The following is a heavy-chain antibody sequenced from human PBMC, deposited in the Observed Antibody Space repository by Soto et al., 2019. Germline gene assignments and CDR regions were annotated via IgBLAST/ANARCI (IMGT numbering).Heavy chain of an antibody. CDR3: ARRFRNAATSYGAHWYDP. V-gene: IGHV4-30-4*01. D-gene: IGHD4-17*01. Sequence: SETLSLTCTVSGGSISSGDYYWSWIRQPPGKGLEWIGYIYYSGSTYYNPSLKSRVTISTDESLTTVYLHLSNLTAADIAVYYCARRFRNAATSYGAHWYDPWGQGTLVTVSS. J-gene: IGHJ5*02. CDR1: GGSISSGDYY. CDR2: IYYSGST.